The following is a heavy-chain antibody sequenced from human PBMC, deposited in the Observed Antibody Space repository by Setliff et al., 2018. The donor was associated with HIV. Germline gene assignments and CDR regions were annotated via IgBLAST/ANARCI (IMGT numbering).Heavy chain of an antibody. CDR2: IAYSGTTMYT. Sequence: SETLSLTCTVSGGSFIGSSFQSTWIRQTSGKGLEWIADIAYSGTTMYTNYNPSLESRVIISEDTSRDQFFLKLTSVTADDTGIYYCARGPPFAYWGQGLLVTVSS. V-gene: IGHV4-39*07. CDR3: ARGPPFAY. CDR1: GGSFIGSSFQ. J-gene: IGHJ4*02.